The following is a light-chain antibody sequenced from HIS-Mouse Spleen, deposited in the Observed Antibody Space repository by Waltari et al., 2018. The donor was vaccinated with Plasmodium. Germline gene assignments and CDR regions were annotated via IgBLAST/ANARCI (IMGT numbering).Light chain of an antibody. CDR1: QSVSIT. CDR2: GAS. Sequence: DIVMTQSPATLSVSPGERATLSCRASQSVSITLAWYQQKPGQAPRLVIYGASTRATGILARFSGSAAGTEVTLTISSLQSEDFAVYYCQQYNNWSFTFGPGTKVDIK. J-gene: IGKJ3*01. CDR3: QQYNNWSFT. V-gene: IGKV3-15*01.